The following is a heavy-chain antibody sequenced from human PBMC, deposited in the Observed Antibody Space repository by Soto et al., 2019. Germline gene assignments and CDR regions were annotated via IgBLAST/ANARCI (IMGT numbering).Heavy chain of an antibody. J-gene: IGHJ4*02. D-gene: IGHD2-21*02. CDR2: INPSGGST. CDR3: ARDLCGGDCYLGSAPRYYFDY. V-gene: IGHV1-46*01. CDR1: GYTFTSYY. Sequence: QVQLVQSGAEVKKPGASVKVSCKASGYTFTSYYMHWVRQAPGQGLEWMGIINPSGGSTSYAQKFQGRVTMTRDTSTSTVYMELSSLRSEDTAVYYCARDLCGGDCYLGSAPRYYFDYWGQGTLVTVSS.